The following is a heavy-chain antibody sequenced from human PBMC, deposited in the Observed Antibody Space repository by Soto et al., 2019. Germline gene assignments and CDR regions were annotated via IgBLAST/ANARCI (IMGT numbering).Heavy chain of an antibody. Sequence: EVQLLESGGGLVQPGGSLRLSCAASGFTFSSYAMSWVRQAPGKGLEWVSAISGSGGSTYYADSVKGRFTISRDNSKNTLYLQMSSPRADDTAVYYCAKDGGGSSWYCGWFDPWGQGTLVTVSS. CDR2: ISGSGGST. CDR1: GFTFSSYA. D-gene: IGHD6-13*01. CDR3: AKDGGGSSWYCGWFDP. J-gene: IGHJ5*02. V-gene: IGHV3-23*01.